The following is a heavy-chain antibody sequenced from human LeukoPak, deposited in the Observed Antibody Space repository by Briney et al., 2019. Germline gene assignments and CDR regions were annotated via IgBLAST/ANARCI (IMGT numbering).Heavy chain of an antibody. CDR1: GFTFSSYA. CDR2: ISGSGGST. D-gene: IGHD4-17*01. Sequence: GSLRLSCAASGFTFSSYAMSWVRQAPGKGLEWVSAISGSGGSTYYADSVKGRFTISRDNSKNTLYLQMNSLRAEDTAVYYCAKDLPRMTTVTPNWFDPWGQGTLVTVSS. V-gene: IGHV3-23*01. CDR3: AKDLPRMTTVTPNWFDP. J-gene: IGHJ5*02.